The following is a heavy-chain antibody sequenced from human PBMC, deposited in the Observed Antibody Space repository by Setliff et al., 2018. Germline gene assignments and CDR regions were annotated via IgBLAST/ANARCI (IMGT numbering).Heavy chain of an antibody. Sequence: LSLSCAASGFTFSSYEMNWVRQAPGKGLEWVSYISSSGSTIFYADSVKGRFTISRDNAKKSLYLQMNSLRAEDTAVYYCACPDILTGLSDYWGQGTLVTVSS. CDR3: ACPDILTGLSDY. J-gene: IGHJ4*02. D-gene: IGHD3-9*01. V-gene: IGHV3-48*03. CDR2: ISSSGSTI. CDR1: GFTFSSYE.